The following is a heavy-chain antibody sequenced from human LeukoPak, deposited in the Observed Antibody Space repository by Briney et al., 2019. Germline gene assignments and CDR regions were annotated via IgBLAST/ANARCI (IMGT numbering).Heavy chain of an antibody. V-gene: IGHV4-38-2*01. CDR3: ARAEFRNHYYMDV. CDR1: GYSVSSGFY. J-gene: IGHJ6*03. D-gene: IGHD1-14*01. CDR2: MYHSGTT. Sequence: SETLSLTCAVSGYSVSSGFYWGWIRQPPEKGLEWIGVMYHSGTTYYNTSLKSRVAIDTSKNQCSLNLTSVTAADTAVYYCARAEFRNHYYMDVWGKGTTVTVSS.